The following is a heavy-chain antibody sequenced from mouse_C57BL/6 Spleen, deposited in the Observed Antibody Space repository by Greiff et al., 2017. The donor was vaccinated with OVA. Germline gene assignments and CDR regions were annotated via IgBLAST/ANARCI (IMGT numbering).Heavy chain of an antibody. CDR2: IDPSDSYT. CDR3: ASLGSSYAMDY. CDR1: GYTFTSYW. Sequence: QVQLQQPGAELVKPGASVKLSCKASGYTFTSYWMQWVKQRPGQGLEWIGEIDPSDSYTNYNQKFKGKATLTEDTSSSTAYMQLSSLTSEDSAVYYCASLGSSYAMDYWGQGTSVTVSS. D-gene: IGHD1-1*01. J-gene: IGHJ4*01. V-gene: IGHV1-50*01.